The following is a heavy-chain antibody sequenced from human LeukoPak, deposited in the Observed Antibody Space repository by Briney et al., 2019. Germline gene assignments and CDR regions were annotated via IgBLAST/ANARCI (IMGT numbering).Heavy chain of an antibody. CDR1: SGSISSYY. J-gene: IGHJ6*02. Sequence: SETLSLTCTVSSGSISSYYWSWIRQPPGKGLEWIGYIYYSGSSNYNPSLKSRVTISVDTSKNQFSPKLSSVTAADTAVYYCAREGGAVADNNYYYYYGMDVWGQGTTVTVSS. CDR2: IYYSGSS. CDR3: AREGGAVADNNYYYYYGMDV. D-gene: IGHD6-19*01. V-gene: IGHV4-59*12.